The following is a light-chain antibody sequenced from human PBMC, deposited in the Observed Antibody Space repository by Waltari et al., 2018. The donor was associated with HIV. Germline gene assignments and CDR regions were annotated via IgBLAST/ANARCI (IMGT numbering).Light chain of an antibody. V-gene: IGLV1-51*01. CDR1: SSNIGNNY. CDR3: GAWDSGLSAWV. CDR2: DSN. J-gene: IGLJ3*02. Sequence: HSVLTQPPSVSAAPGQKVTISCSGSSSNIGNNYVSWYQQFPGTAPKLLIYDSNKRPSGIPDRFSGTKSGTSATLGITGLQTGDEAGYYCGAWDSGLSAWVFGGGTKLTVL.